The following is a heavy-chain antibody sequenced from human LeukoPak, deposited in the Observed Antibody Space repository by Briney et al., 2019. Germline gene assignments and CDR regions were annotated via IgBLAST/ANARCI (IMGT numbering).Heavy chain of an antibody. J-gene: IGHJ3*02. D-gene: IGHD3-22*01. CDR1: GFTFSSYS. Sequence: PGGSLRLSCAASGFTFSSYSMNCVRQAPGKGLEWVSSISSSSSYIYYADSVKGRFTISRDNAKNSLYLQMNSLRAEDTAVYYCARDSSGYYQNAFDIWGQGTMVTVSS. CDR3: ARDSSGYYQNAFDI. V-gene: IGHV3-21*01. CDR2: ISSSSSYI.